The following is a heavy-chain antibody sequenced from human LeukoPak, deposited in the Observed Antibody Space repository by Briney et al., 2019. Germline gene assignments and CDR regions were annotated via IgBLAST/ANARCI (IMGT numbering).Heavy chain of an antibody. D-gene: IGHD6-6*01. CDR1: GFTFSDYY. J-gene: IGHJ4*02. CDR3: ARDPPRRYSSSPIDY. CDR2: ISSSGSTI. Sequence: PGGSLRLSCAASGFTFSDYYMSWIRQAPGKGLEWVSYISSSGSTIYYADSVKGRFTISRDNAKNSLYLQMNSLRAEDTAVYYCARDPPRRYSSSPIDYWGQGTLVTVSS. V-gene: IGHV3-11*01.